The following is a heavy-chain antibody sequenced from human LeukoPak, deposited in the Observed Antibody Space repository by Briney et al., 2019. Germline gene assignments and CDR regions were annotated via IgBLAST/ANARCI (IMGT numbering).Heavy chain of an antibody. CDR2: IKDDGSHK. Sequence: GGSLRLSCGASGFTFSDYWMSWFRRAPGKGLEWVASIKDDGSHKYYLDSVRGRFTISRDNAEDSLYLQLDDLRAEDTAVFYCASHLLRGQNFDYWGQGTLVTVSS. V-gene: IGHV3-7*01. CDR1: GFTFSDYW. J-gene: IGHJ4*02. CDR3: ASHLLRGQNFDY.